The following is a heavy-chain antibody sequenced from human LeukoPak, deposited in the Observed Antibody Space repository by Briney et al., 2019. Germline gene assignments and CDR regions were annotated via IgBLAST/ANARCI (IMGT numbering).Heavy chain of an antibody. CDR2: IDWDDDK. CDR1: GFSHSTTGMR. CDR3: ARAQVGTFDF. Sequence: SGPTLVNPTQTLTLTCTFSGFSHSTTGMRVSWIRQSPGKALEWLARIDWDDDKFYSTSLKTRLTLSKDTSKNQVVLTMTNMDPMDTATYYCARAQVGTFDFWGPGTMVTVSS. V-gene: IGHV2-70*04. J-gene: IGHJ3*01.